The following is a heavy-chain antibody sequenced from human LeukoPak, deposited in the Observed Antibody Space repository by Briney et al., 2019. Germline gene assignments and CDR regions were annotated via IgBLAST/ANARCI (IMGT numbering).Heavy chain of an antibody. CDR3: ASDPNYYGSGRSY. CDR2: ISSSSSYI. CDR1: GFTFSSYS. Sequence: GGSLRLSCAASGFTFSSYSMNWVRQAPGKGLEWVSSISSSSSYIYYADSVKGRFTISRDTAKNSLYLQMNSLRAEDTAVYYCASDPNYYGSGRSYWGEGTLVTVSS. V-gene: IGHV3-21*01. J-gene: IGHJ4*02. D-gene: IGHD3-10*01.